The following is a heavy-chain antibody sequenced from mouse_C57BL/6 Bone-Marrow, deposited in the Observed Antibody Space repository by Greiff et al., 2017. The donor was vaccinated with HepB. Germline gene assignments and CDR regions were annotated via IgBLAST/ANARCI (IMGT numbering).Heavy chain of an antibody. Sequence: VQLQQSGAELARPGASVKLSCKASGYTFTSYGISWVKQRTGQGLEWIGEIYPRSGNTYYNEKFKGKATLTADKSSSTAYMELRSLTSEDAAVYFCARGWDWYFDVWGTGTTVTVSS. V-gene: IGHV1-81*01. J-gene: IGHJ1*03. D-gene: IGHD1-1*02. CDR3: ARGWDWYFDV. CDR1: GYTFTSYG. CDR2: IYPRSGNT.